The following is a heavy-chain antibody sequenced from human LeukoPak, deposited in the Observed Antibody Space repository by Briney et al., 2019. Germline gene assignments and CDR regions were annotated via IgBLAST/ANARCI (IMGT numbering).Heavy chain of an antibody. CDR2: IYYSGST. D-gene: IGHD3-10*01. Sequence: SETLSLTCTVSAGSISSYYWSWIRQPPGKGLEWIGYIYYSGSTNYNPSLKSRVTISVDTSKSQFSLKLSSVTAADTAIYYCARGGYYGSGNDFRFDPWGQGTLVTVSS. V-gene: IGHV4-59*01. J-gene: IGHJ5*02. CDR3: ARGGYYGSGNDFRFDP. CDR1: AGSISSYY.